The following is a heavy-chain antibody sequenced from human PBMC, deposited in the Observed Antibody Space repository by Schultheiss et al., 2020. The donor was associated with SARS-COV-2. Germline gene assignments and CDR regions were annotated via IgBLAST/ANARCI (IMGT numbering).Heavy chain of an antibody. D-gene: IGHD6-13*01. J-gene: IGHJ6*02. CDR2: ISYDGSNK. CDR1: GFTFSNYG. CDR3: ARALAAAGTATMLHGMDV. V-gene: IGHV3-30*03. Sequence: GGSLRLSCAASGFTFSNYGMHWVRQAPGKGLEWVAFISYDGSNKYYADSVKGRFTITRDNSKNTLYVQMNSLRAEDTAVYYCARALAAAGTATMLHGMDVWGQGTTVTVAS.